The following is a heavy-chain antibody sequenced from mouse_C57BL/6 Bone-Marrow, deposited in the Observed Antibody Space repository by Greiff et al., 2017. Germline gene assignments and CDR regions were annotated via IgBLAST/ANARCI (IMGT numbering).Heavy chain of an antibody. J-gene: IGHJ2*01. V-gene: IGHV1-15*01. D-gene: IGHD1-1*01. CDR3: TRWGITTVVVPFDY. CDR1: GYTFTDYE. CDR2: IDPETGGT. Sequence: QVQLKQSGAELVRPGASVTLSCKASGYTFTDYEMHWVKQTPVHGLEWIGVIDPETGGTAYNQKFKGKAILTADKSSSTAYMELRSLTSEDSAVYYCTRWGITTVVVPFDYWGQGTTLTVSS.